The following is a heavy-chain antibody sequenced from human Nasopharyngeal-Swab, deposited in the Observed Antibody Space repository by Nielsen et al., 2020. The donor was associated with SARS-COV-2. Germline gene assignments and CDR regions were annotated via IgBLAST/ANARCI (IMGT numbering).Heavy chain of an antibody. CDR1: GYTFTSYY. J-gene: IGHJ6*03. V-gene: IGHV1-46*01. CDR3: AIPAKALAHNYDFWSGYYHYYYYYYMDV. CDR2: INPSGGST. Sequence: ASVKVSCKASGYTFTSYYMHWVRQAPGQGLEWMGIINPSGGSTSYAQKFQGRVTMTRDTSTSTVYMELSSLRSEDTAVYYCAIPAKALAHNYDFWSGYYHYYYYYYMDVWGKGTTVTVSS. D-gene: IGHD3-3*01.